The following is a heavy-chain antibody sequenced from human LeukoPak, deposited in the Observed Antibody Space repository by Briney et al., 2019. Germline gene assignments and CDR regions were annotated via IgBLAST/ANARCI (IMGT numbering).Heavy chain of an antibody. D-gene: IGHD5-18*01. J-gene: IGHJ3*02. CDR3: ARATATGIDAFDI. Sequence: GESLKISCEGSGYSFTSYWIGWVRQMPGKGLEWMGIIYPGDSDTRYSPSFQGQVTISADKSISTAYLQWSSLKASDTAMYYCARATATGIDAFDIWGQGTMVTVSS. CDR2: IYPGDSDT. CDR1: GYSFTSYW. V-gene: IGHV5-51*01.